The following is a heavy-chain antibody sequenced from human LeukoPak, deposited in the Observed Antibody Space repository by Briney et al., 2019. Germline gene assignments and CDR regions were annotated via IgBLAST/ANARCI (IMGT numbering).Heavy chain of an antibody. V-gene: IGHV3-7*01. CDR2: IKQDGSEK. CDR1: GFTFSSYW. CDR3: ARHRGLGWERQYYFDY. Sequence: GGSLRLSCAASGFTFSSYWMSWVRQAPGKGREWVANIKQDGSEKYYVDSVKGGFTLSRENAKKSRYLQMNRLRGEDTAGYYCARHRGLGWERQYYFDYWGQGTLVTVSS. D-gene: IGHD1-26*01. J-gene: IGHJ4*02.